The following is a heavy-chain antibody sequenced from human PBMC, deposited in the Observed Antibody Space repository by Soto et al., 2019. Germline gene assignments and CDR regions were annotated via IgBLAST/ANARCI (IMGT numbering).Heavy chain of an antibody. D-gene: IGHD6-13*01. V-gene: IGHV4-34*01. J-gene: IGHJ4*02. Sequence: SETLSLTCAVYGGSFSGYYWSWIRQPPGKGLEWIGEINHSGSTNYNPSLKSRVTISVDTSKNQFSLKLSSVTAADTAVYYCARAYSRRPDARDFDYLGQGTLATVSS. CDR1: GGSFSGYY. CDR3: ARAYSRRPDARDFDY. CDR2: INHSGST.